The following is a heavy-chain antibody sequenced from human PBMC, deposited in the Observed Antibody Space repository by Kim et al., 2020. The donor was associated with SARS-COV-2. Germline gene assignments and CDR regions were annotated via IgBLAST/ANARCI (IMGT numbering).Heavy chain of an antibody. J-gene: IGHJ6*03. CDR1: GFTFSSYG. CDR2: IWYDGSNK. Sequence: GGSLRLSCAASGFTFSSYGMHWVRQAPGKGLEWVAVIWYDGSNKYYADSVKGRFTISRDNSKNTLYLQMNSLRAEDTAVYYCARERGGYSSSSGLWYYYYYMDVWGKGTTVTVSS. D-gene: IGHD6-6*01. CDR3: ARERGGYSSSSGLWYYYYYMDV. V-gene: IGHV3-33*01.